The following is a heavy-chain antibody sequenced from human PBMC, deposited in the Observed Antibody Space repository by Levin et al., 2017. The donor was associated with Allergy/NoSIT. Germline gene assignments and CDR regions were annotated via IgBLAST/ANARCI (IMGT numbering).Heavy chain of an antibody. Sequence: PGGSLRLSCAASGFIFSSNAMSWVRQAPGKGLEWVSLISGSGNTTYYTDSVKGRFTISRDNSKTTLHLQMNSLRAEDTAVYYCAKEGMGDYGDNEVVFWENSFDSWGQGTLVTVSS. CDR1: GFIFSSNA. J-gene: IGHJ5*01. CDR3: AKEGMGDYGDNEVVFWENSFDS. D-gene: IGHD4-17*01. V-gene: IGHV3-23*01. CDR2: ISGSGNTT.